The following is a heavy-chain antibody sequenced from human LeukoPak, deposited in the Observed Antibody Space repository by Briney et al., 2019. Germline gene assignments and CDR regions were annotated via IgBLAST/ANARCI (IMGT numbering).Heavy chain of an antibody. CDR2: ISVYNDNT. J-gene: IGHJ5*02. CDR3: ARITYDFWSGYYMPDDP. V-gene: IGHV1-18*01. Sequence: ASVRVSCKASGYTFTGYGITWVRQAPGQGPEWMGWISVYNDNTNYAQKFQGRVTMTTDTYTGTAYMELRSLRSDDTAVYYCARITYDFWSGYYMPDDPWGQGTLVTVSS. CDR1: GYTFTGYG. D-gene: IGHD3-3*01.